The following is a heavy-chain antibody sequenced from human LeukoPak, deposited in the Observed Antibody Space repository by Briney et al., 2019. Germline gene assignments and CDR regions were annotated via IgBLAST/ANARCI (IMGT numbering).Heavy chain of an antibody. V-gene: IGHV3-33*01. Sequence: PGGSLRLSCVASGFPFSSYGMHWVRQAPGKGLEWVAVIWYDGSNKYYADSVKGRFTTSRDNSKNTLYLQMNSLRAEDTAVYYCARVPYGSGYDPFDYWGQGTLVTVSS. J-gene: IGHJ4*02. D-gene: IGHD5-12*01. CDR1: GFPFSSYG. CDR2: IWYDGSNK. CDR3: ARVPYGSGYDPFDY.